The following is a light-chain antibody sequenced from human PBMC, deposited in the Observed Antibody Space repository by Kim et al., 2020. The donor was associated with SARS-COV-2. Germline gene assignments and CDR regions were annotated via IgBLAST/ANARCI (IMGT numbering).Light chain of an antibody. CDR2: AAS. CDR1: QSISSY. CDR3: QQSYSTRYT. V-gene: IGKV1-39*01. Sequence: GDRLTSTCRASQSISSYLNWYQQKPGKAPKLLIYAASSLQSGVPSRFSGSGSGTDFTLTISSLQPEDFATYYCQQSYSTRYTFGQGTKLEI. J-gene: IGKJ2*01.